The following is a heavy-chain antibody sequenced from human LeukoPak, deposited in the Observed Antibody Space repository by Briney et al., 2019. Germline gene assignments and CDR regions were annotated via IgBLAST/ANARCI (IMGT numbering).Heavy chain of an antibody. CDR2: INPNSGGT. Sequence: ASVKVFCKASGYTFTGYYMHWVRQAPGQGLEWMGWINPNSGGTNYAQKFQGRVTMTRDTSISTAYMELSGLTSDDTAVYYCARAGDDSSGWYDYWGQGTLVTVSS. CDR1: GYTFTGYY. CDR3: ARAGDDSSGWYDY. J-gene: IGHJ4*02. D-gene: IGHD6-19*01. V-gene: IGHV1-2*02.